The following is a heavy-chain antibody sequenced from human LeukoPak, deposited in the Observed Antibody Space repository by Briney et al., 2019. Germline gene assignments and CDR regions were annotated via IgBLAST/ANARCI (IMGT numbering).Heavy chain of an antibody. CDR3: ARDRAGATYYYYYGMDV. D-gene: IGHD1-26*01. J-gene: IGHJ6*02. CDR1: GYTFTSYG. Sequence: GASVKVSCKASGYTFTSYGISWVRQAPGQGLEWMGWISAYNGNTSYAQKLRGRVTMTTDTSTSTAYMELRSLRSDDTAVYYCARDRAGATYYYYYGMDVWGQGTRSPSP. V-gene: IGHV1-18*01. CDR2: ISAYNGNT.